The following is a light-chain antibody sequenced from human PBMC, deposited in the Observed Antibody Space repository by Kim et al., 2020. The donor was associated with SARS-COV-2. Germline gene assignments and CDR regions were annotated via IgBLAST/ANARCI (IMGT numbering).Light chain of an antibody. Sequence: ASVGDRVTLTCRVSQGISNYLAWYQQKPEKVPKLLIYAASPLQSGVPSRFSGSGAGTDFSLTISSLQPEDVATYYCQKYNSALFTFGGGTKVDIK. CDR2: AAS. J-gene: IGKJ4*01. CDR1: QGISNY. V-gene: IGKV1-27*01. CDR3: QKYNSALFT.